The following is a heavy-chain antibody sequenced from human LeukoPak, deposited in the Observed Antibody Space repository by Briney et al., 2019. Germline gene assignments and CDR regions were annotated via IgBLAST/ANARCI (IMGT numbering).Heavy chain of an antibody. D-gene: IGHD4-11*01. J-gene: IGHJ4*02. V-gene: IGHV1-46*01. Sequence: ASVKVSCKASGYTFTSNYMHWVRQAPGQGLEWMGIINPSGGSTNYAQKFQDRVTLTRDTSTSTVYMELSRLRSDDTAVYYCAKGGSSYSEMDYWGQGTLVTVSS. CDR2: INPSGGST. CDR3: AKGGSSYSEMDY. CDR1: GYTFTSNY.